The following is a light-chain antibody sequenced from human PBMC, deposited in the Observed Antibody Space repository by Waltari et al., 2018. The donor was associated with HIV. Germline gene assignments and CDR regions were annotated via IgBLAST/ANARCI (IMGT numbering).Light chain of an antibody. J-gene: IGLJ2*01. CDR2: KNK. CDR1: RSNLGAGYD. V-gene: IGLV1-40*03. Sequence: QSVLTQPPSISGAPGQRITVSCSGTRSNLGAGYDVHWYPQLPGTAPKLLLYKNKNRPSGVPDRFSASKSDASASLAITGLQAADEGDYFCQSYDTSLSAWVFGGGTRLTVL. CDR3: QSYDTSLSAWV.